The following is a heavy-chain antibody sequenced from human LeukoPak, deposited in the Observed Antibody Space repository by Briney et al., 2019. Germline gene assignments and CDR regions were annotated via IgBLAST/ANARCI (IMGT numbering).Heavy chain of an antibody. Sequence: SETLSLTCAVYGGSFSGYYWSWLRQPPGKGRVWIGEINHSGSTNYNPSLKSRVTISVDTSKNQFSLKLSSVTAADTAVYYCARGQCGYCTNGVCYRGCYYYYGMDVWGQGTTVTVSS. CDR1: GGSFSGYY. D-gene: IGHD2-8*01. J-gene: IGHJ6*02. V-gene: IGHV4-34*01. CDR2: INHSGST. CDR3: ARGQCGYCTNGVCYRGCYYYYGMDV.